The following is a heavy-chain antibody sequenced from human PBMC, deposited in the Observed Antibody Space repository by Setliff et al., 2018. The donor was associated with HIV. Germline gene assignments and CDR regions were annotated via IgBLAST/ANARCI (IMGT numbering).Heavy chain of an antibody. Sequence: LRLSCAASGFTFRNYYMSWIRQTPGKGLEWVSFVTGDGRTKKDADSVRGRFTISRDNAKNSLFLQVNSLRAEDTAVYYCARVVATSDYWGQGTLVTVSS. D-gene: IGHD5-12*01. CDR2: VTGDGRTK. J-gene: IGHJ4*02. CDR3: ARVVATSDY. V-gene: IGHV3-11*04. CDR1: GFTFRNYY.